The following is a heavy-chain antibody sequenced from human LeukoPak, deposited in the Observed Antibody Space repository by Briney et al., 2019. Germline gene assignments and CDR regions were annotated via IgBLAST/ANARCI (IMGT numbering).Heavy chain of an antibody. CDR1: GGSISSYY. J-gene: IGHJ4*02. Sequence: SETLSLTCTVSGGSISSYYWSWISQHPGKGLEWIGYIYYSGSTYYNPSLKSRVTISVDTSKNQFSLKLSSVTAADTAVYYCARAGFGSSGYPFDYWGQGTLVTVSS. V-gene: IGHV4-59*06. D-gene: IGHD3-22*01. CDR2: IYYSGST. CDR3: ARAGFGSSGYPFDY.